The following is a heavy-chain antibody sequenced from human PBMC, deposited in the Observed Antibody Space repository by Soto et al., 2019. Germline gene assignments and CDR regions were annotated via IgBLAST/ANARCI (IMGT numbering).Heavy chain of an antibody. Sequence: EVQLVETGGGLIQPGGSLRLSCAVSGITVSSIYMTWVRQAPGKGLEWVSVIYSEGTTYYADSVKGRFTISRDNSKNTLYLQMNSLRAEDTAVYYCARDPLGYSYGLYYNYGMDVWGQWTTVTVAS. CDR2: IYSEGTT. D-gene: IGHD5-18*01. CDR1: GITVSSIY. V-gene: IGHV3-53*02. J-gene: IGHJ6*02. CDR3: ARDPLGYSYGLYYNYGMDV.